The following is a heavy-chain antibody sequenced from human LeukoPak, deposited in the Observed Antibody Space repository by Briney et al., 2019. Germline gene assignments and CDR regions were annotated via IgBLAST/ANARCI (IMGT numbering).Heavy chain of an antibody. V-gene: IGHV1-18*01. D-gene: IGHD6-13*01. Sequence: ASVKVSCKASGYTFTSYGISWVRQAPGQGLEWMGWISAYNGNTNYAQKLQGRVTMTTDTSTSTPYMELRSLRSDDTAVYYCARAAKGIAAAGTFPDNFDYWGQGTLVTVSS. CDR1: GYTFTSYG. CDR3: ARAAKGIAAAGTFPDNFDY. CDR2: ISAYNGNT. J-gene: IGHJ4*02.